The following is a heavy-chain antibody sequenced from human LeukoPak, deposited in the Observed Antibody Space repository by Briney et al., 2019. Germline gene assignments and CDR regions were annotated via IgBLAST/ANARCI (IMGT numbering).Heavy chain of an antibody. D-gene: IGHD3-22*01. CDR2: IYYSGST. J-gene: IGHJ4*02. CDR3: ARIGNPGGFYYDSSGYSNYFDY. Sequence: PSETLSLTCTVSGGSISSSSYYWGWIRQPPGKGLEWIGSIYYSGSTYYNPSLKSRVTISVDASKNQFSLKLSSVTAADTAVYYCARIGNPGGFYYDSSGYSNYFDYWGQGTLVTVSS. V-gene: IGHV4-39*07. CDR1: GGSISSSSYY.